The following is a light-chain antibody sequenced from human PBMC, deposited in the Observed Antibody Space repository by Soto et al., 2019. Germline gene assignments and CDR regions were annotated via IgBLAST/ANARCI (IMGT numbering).Light chain of an antibody. CDR1: QSISSW. Sequence: DIQMTQSPCTLSSSVGDRVTITCRASQSISSWLAWYQQKPGKAPKLLIYNASSLESGVPSRFSGSGSGTEFTLTISRLEPDDFATYYCQQYNSYWTFGQGTKVEIK. CDR2: NAS. V-gene: IGKV1-5*03. CDR3: QQYNSYWT. J-gene: IGKJ1*01.